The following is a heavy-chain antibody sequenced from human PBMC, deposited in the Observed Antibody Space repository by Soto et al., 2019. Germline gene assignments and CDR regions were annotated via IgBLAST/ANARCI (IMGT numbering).Heavy chain of an antibody. CDR2: IYYNGTT. V-gene: IGHV4-31*03. Sequence: SETLSLTCTVSGASVRSGGYYWSWIRQPPGKGLEWIGYIYYNGTTYYNPSLKSRLTMSVDTSKNQFSLDLSSVTAADTAVYYFARSYYYDSSTYYSNWLDPWGQGTLVTVSS. D-gene: IGHD3-22*01. CDR3: ARSYYYDSSTYYSNWLDP. J-gene: IGHJ5*02. CDR1: GASVRSGGYY.